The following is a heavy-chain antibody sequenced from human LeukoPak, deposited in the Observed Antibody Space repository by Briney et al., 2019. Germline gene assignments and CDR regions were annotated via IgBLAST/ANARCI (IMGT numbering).Heavy chain of an antibody. Sequence: PSETLSLTCTVSGGSISSSSYYWGWIRQPPGKGLEWIGYIYYSGSTYYNPSLKSRVTISVDTSKNQFSLKLSSVTAADTAVYYCARAIGYCSSTSCYGMDVWGQGTTVTVSS. CDR1: GGSISSSSYY. V-gene: IGHV4-30-4*08. CDR3: ARAIGYCSSTSCYGMDV. J-gene: IGHJ6*02. D-gene: IGHD2-2*01. CDR2: IYYSGST.